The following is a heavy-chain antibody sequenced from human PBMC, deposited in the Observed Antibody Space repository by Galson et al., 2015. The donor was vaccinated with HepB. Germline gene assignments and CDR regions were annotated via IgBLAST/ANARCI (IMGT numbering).Heavy chain of an antibody. CDR3: AKDPFGPPTPNLFDY. Sequence: SLRLSCAASGFTFSSYGMHWVRQAPGKGLEWVAVISYDGSNKYYADSVKGRFTISRDNSKNTLYLQMNSLRAEDTAVYYCAKDPFGPPTPNLFDYWGQGTLVTVSS. CDR2: ISYDGSNK. J-gene: IGHJ4*02. CDR1: GFTFSSYG. D-gene: IGHD1-14*01. V-gene: IGHV3-30*18.